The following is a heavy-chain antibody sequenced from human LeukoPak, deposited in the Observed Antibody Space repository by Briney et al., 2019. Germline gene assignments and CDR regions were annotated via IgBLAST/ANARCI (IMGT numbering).Heavy chain of an antibody. J-gene: IGHJ4*02. CDR2: SYHRGSI. CDR3: ARDRELGY. V-gene: IGHV4-59*01. Sequence: SETLSLTCTVSGGSISNYYWSWIRQSPGKRPEWIGWSYHRGSITYNPSLKSRVAISVDTSKNQFSLKLTSVTAADTAVYYCARDRELGYWGQGILVTVSS. CDR1: GGSISNYY. D-gene: IGHD1-1*01.